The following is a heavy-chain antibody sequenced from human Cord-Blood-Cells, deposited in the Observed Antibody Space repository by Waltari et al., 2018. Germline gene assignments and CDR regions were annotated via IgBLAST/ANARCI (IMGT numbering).Heavy chain of an antibody. J-gene: IGHJ4*02. CDR1: GGSISSSSYY. D-gene: IGHD6-6*01. V-gene: IGHV4-39*01. CDR2: IYYSGST. Sequence: QLQLQESGPGLVKPSETLSLTCTVSGGSISSSSYYWGWIRQTQGKGLEWIGSIYYSGSTYYNPSLKSRVTISVDTSKNQFSLKLSSVTAADTAVYYCARQNIEYSSSFFDYWGQGTLVTVSS. CDR3: ARQNIEYSSSFFDY.